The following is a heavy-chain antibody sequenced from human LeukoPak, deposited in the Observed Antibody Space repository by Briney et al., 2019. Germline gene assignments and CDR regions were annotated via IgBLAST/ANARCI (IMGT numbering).Heavy chain of an antibody. V-gene: IGHV4-39*07. J-gene: IGHJ4*02. D-gene: IGHD1-26*01. Sequence: SETLSLTCTVSGGSISSSSYYWGWIRQPPGKGLEWIGSIYYSGSTYYNPPLKSRVTISVDTSKNQFSLKLSSVTAADTAMYYCARDHGSYYYFDYWGQGTLVTVSS. CDR2: IYYSGST. CDR1: GGSISSSSYY. CDR3: ARDHGSYYYFDY.